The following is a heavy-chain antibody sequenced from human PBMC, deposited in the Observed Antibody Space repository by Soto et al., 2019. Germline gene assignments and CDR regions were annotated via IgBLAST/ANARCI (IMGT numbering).Heavy chain of an antibody. V-gene: IGHV3-33*01. CDR2: IWYDGSNK. D-gene: IGHD5-18*01. CDR3: ARELLFNSRSHYYYMDV. J-gene: IGHJ6*03. CDR1: GFTFSSYG. Sequence: GGSLRLSCAASGFTFSSYGMHWVRQAPGKGLEWVAVIWYDGSNKYYADSVKGRFTISRDNSKNTLYLQMNSLRAEDTAVYYCARELLFNSRSHYYYMDVWGKGTTVTVSS.